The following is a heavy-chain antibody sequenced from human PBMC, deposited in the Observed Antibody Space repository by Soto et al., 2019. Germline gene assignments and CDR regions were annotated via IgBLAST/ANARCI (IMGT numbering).Heavy chain of an antibody. CDR1: GLTFSTFA. J-gene: IGHJ5*02. V-gene: IGHV3-23*01. D-gene: IGHD3-3*01. CDR3: APRLTIFGIVKLSTWFDP. Sequence: EVQLLESGGGLVQPGGSLRLSCTASGLTFSTFAMSWVRQSPGKGLEWVSTISGNGGATFYADSVKGRFTIPRDNSKKTLYLQMNGLRAEDTAVYYCAPRLTIFGIVKLSTWFDPWGQGTLVTVSS. CDR2: ISGNGGAT.